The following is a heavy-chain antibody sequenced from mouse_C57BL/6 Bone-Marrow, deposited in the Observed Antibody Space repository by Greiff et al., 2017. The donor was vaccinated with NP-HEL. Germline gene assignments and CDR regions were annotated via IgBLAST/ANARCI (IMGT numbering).Heavy chain of an antibody. Sequence: EVMLVESGGGLVQPGGSMKLSCVASGFTFSNYWMNWVRQSPEKGLEWVAQIRLKSDNYATHYAESVKGRFTISRDDSKSSVYLQMNNLRAEDTGIDYCTGRDGYFFDYWGQGTTLTVSS. J-gene: IGHJ2*01. V-gene: IGHV6-3*01. D-gene: IGHD2-3*01. CDR1: GFTFSNYW. CDR2: IRLKSDNYAT. CDR3: TGRDGYFFDY.